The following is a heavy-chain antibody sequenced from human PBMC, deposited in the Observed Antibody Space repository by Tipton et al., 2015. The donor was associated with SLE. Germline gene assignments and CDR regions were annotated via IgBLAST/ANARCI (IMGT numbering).Heavy chain of an antibody. Sequence: LRLSCTVSGGSFTSHYWSCIRQPPGKGPEWIGYIHYNRDTNYHPSLKSRVTISVDTSKNQFSLKLNSVTAADTAVYYCARGGPSSKWLDPWGRGTQVTVPS. CDR1: GGSFTSHY. CDR2: IHYNRDT. J-gene: IGHJ5*02. V-gene: IGHV4-59*11. D-gene: IGHD6-6*01. CDR3: ARGGPSSKWLDP.